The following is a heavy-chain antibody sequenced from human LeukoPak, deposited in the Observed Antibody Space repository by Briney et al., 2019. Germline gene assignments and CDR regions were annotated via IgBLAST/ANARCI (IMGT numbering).Heavy chain of an antibody. CDR1: GFTFSSYA. CDR2: ISYDGSNK. CDR3: ARSLGPGPFDI. J-gene: IGHJ3*02. V-gene: IGHV3-30*03. Sequence: QPGGSLRLSCAASGFTFSSYAMHWVRQAPGKGLEWVAVISYDGSNKNYADSVKGRFTISRDNSEKMLYLQLTSLRAEDAAIYYCARSLGPGPFDIWGQGTMVTVSS.